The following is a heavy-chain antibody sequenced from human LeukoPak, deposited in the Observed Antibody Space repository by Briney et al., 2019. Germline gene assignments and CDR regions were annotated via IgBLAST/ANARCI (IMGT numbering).Heavy chain of an antibody. J-gene: IGHJ4*02. D-gene: IGHD6-19*01. CDR3: AKDIGSGWSLIDY. CDR2: ISSSSSYI. CDR1: GFTFSSYS. Sequence: PGGSLRLSCAASGFTFSSYSMNWVRQAPGKGLEWVSSISSSSSYIYYADSVKGRFTISRDNAKNSLYLQMNSLRAEDTALYYCAKDIGSGWSLIDYWGQGTLVTVSS. V-gene: IGHV3-21*04.